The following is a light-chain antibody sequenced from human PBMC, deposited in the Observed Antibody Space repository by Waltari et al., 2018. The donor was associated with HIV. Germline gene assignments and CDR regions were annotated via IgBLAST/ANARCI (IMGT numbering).Light chain of an antibody. Sequence: QSVLTQPPSVSGAPGQRVTISCTGSTSNIWAGYDVHWYPQLPGTAPKLLIYGNINRPSGVPDRFSGSKSGTSASLAITGLQAEDEADYYCQSFDSSLSGVVFGGGTKLTVL. V-gene: IGLV1-40*01. CDR1: TSNIWAGYD. CDR2: GNI. CDR3: QSFDSSLSGVV. J-gene: IGLJ2*01.